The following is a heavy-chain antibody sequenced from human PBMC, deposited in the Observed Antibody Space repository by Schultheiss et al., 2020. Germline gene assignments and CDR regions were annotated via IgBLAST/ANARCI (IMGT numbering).Heavy chain of an antibody. CDR3: ARGPYYYGSGSYYSWFDP. Sequence: LETLSLTCTVSGGSISSYYWSWIRQPPGKGLEWIGYIYYSGSTNYNPSLKSRVTISVDTSKNQFSLKLSSVTAADTAVYYCARGPYYYGSGSYYSWFDPWGQGTLVTVSS. J-gene: IGHJ5*02. D-gene: IGHD3-10*01. CDR2: IYYSGST. V-gene: IGHV4-59*01. CDR1: GGSISSYY.